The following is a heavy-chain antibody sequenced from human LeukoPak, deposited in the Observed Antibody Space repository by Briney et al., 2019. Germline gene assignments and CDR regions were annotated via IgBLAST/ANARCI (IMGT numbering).Heavy chain of an antibody. CDR2: INHSGST. CDR1: GGSFSGYY. J-gene: IGHJ5*02. CDR3: ARGQSYDFWSGLRYNWFDP. D-gene: IGHD3-3*01. Sequence: PSETLSLTCAVYGGSFSGYYWSWIRQPPGKGLEWIGEINHSGSTNYNPSLKSRVTISVDTSKNQFSLKLSSVTAADTAVYYCARGQSYDFWSGLRYNWFDPWGQGTLVTVSS. V-gene: IGHV4-34*01.